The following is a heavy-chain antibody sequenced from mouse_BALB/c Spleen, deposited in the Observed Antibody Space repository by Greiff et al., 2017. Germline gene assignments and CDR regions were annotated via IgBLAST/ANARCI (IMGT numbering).Heavy chain of an antibody. Sequence: EVHLVESGGGLVKPGGSLKLSCAASGFAFSSYDMSWVRQTPEKRLEWVAYISSGGGSTYYPDTVKGRFTISRDNAKNTLYLQMSSLKSEDTAMYYCARYDYDEGYFDYWGQGTTLTVSS. CDR2: ISSGGGST. V-gene: IGHV5-12-1*01. D-gene: IGHD2-4*01. CDR1: GFAFSSYD. J-gene: IGHJ2*01. CDR3: ARYDYDEGYFDY.